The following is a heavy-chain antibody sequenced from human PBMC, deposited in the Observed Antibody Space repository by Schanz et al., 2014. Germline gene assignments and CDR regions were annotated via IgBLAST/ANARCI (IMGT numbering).Heavy chain of an antibody. D-gene: IGHD3-10*01. CDR3: VREDMVRGIRAFDI. CDR2: IRSDNNYI. V-gene: IGHV3-21*01. CDR1: GFPFSTYS. Sequence: EVQLVESGGGLVKPGGSLRLSCVASGFPFSTYSIHWVRQAPGKGLEWVSYIRSDNNYIYYADSVKDRFTISRDNAKNSLFLQMNSLTAEDTAVYYCVREDMVRGIRAFDIWGQGTMVTVSS. J-gene: IGHJ3*02.